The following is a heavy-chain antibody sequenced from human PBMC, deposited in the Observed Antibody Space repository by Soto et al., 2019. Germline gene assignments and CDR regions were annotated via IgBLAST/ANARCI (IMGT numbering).Heavy chain of an antibody. V-gene: IGHV4-39*07. CDR3: ARGPNYLRDCSSTSCYISTFDY. CDR1: GGSISSGGYY. D-gene: IGHD2-2*02. CDR2: INHSGST. Sequence: PSETLSLTCTVSGGSISSGGYYWSWIRQPPGKGLEWIGEINHSGSTNYNPSLKSRVTISVDTSKNQFSLKLSSVTAADTAVYYCARGPNYLRDCSSTSCYISTFDYWGQGTLVTVSS. J-gene: IGHJ4*02.